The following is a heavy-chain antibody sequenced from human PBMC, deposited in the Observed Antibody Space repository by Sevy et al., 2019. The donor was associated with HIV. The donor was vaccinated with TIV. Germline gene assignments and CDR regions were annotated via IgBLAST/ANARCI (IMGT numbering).Heavy chain of an antibody. CDR1: GVSINSGGDY. Sequence: SETLSLTCTVSGVSINSGGDYWSWIRQQPGKGLEWIGYIYNSGSTYYNPSLESRITISDDTSKNQFSLKLTSVTAADTAVYYCARGRENYDGGSGLVYHWGQGTLVTVSS. CDR2: IYNSGST. J-gene: IGHJ5*02. V-gene: IGHV4-31*03. D-gene: IGHD3-10*01. CDR3: ARGRENYDGGSGLVYH.